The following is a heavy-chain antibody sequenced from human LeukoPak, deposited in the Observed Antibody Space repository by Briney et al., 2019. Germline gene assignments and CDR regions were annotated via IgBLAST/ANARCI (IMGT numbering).Heavy chain of an antibody. CDR1: GFIFSSYA. CDR2: ISTSGANT. CDR3: ATTKEARRYFDY. J-gene: IGHJ4*02. V-gene: IGHV3-23*01. Sequence: GGSLRLSCAGSGFIFSSYALSWVRQAPGKGLEWVSAISTSGANTYYADSARGRFTTSRDNSKNTLYLQMNTLRAEDTAVYYCATTKEARRYFDYWGQGTLVTVSS. D-gene: IGHD1-1*01.